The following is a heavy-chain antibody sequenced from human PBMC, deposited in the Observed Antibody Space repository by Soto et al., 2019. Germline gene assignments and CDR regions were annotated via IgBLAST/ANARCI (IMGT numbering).Heavy chain of an antibody. D-gene: IGHD1-26*01. V-gene: IGHV1-8*01. CDR2: MQPSSGRT. J-gene: IGHJ4*02. Sequence: QVPLVQSGAEVREPGASVKVSCKASGYSFTSLDINWVRQTTGQGLEWMGWMQPSSGRTGYAQKFQGRVIMTSDTSINTAYMELSSLTSDDTAFYYCARGVTAGVDYWGQGTLVTVSS. CDR1: GYSFTSLD. CDR3: ARGVTAGVDY.